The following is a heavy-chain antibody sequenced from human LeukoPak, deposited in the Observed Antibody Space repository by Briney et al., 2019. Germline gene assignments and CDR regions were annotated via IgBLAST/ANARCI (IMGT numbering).Heavy chain of an antibody. J-gene: IGHJ5*02. V-gene: IGHV4-4*07. CDR2: IYTSGST. D-gene: IGHD6-13*01. CDR3: ARDRGTIAAAFP. Sequence: KPSETLSLTCTVSGGSISSYYWSWLRQPAGEGLEWIGRIYTSGSTNYNPSLKSRVTMSVDTSKNQFSPKLSSVTAADTAVYYCARDRGTIAAAFPWGQGTLVTVSS. CDR1: GGSISSYY.